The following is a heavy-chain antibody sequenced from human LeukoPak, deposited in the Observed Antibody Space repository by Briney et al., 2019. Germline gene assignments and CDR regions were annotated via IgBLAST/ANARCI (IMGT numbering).Heavy chain of an antibody. CDR1: GYTFTGYY. J-gene: IGHJ4*02. CDR2: INPNSGGT. V-gene: IGHV1-2*02. CDR3: ARVEGYFGSGSCRY. Sequence: GASVKVSCKASGYTFTGYYMHWVRQAPGQGLEWMGWINPNSGGTNYAQKFQGRVTMTRDTSISAAYMELSRLRSDDTAVYYCARVEGYFGSGSCRYWGQGTLVTVSS. D-gene: IGHD3-10*01.